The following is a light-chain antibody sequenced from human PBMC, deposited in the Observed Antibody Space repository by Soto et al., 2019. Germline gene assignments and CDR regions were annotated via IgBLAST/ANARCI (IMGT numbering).Light chain of an antibody. CDR1: SSNIGAGYD. J-gene: IGLJ2*01. CDR2: GNS. CDR3: QSYDSSLHVV. V-gene: IGLV1-40*01. Sequence: QSVLTQPPSVSGAQGQRVTISCTGSSSNIGAGYDVHWYQQLPGTAPKLLIYGNSNRPSGVPDRFSGSKSGTSASLAITGLQAEDEADYYCQSYDSSLHVVFGGGTKVTVL.